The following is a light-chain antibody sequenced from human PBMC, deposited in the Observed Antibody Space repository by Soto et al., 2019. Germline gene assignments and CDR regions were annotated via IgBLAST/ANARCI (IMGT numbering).Light chain of an antibody. CDR2: AAS. V-gene: IGKV1-9*01. CDR1: QGISRS. CDR3: QQRRNWPLT. J-gene: IGKJ4*01. Sequence: IPLTQSPSSLSASMGDRVTITCRASQGISRSLAWYQQRPGKAPKVLIYAASTLQSGVPSRFSGSGSGTEFTLTISSLQPEDFAMYYCQQRRNWPLTFGGGTKVDIK.